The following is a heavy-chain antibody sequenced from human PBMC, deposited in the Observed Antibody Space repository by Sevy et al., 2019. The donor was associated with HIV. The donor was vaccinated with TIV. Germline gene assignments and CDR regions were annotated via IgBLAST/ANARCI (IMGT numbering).Heavy chain of an antibody. CDR1: GYTFTSYG. Sequence: ASVKVSCKTFGYTFTSYGISWVRQAPGQGLEWMGWISTYNGDTNSAQKLQGRVTMTTDTSTSTAYMELRSLRSDDTAVYYCARAPSGSQGPGQYFHHWGQGTLVTLSS. D-gene: IGHD1-26*01. J-gene: IGHJ1*01. CDR3: ARAPSGSQGPGQYFHH. V-gene: IGHV1-18*01. CDR2: ISTYNGDT.